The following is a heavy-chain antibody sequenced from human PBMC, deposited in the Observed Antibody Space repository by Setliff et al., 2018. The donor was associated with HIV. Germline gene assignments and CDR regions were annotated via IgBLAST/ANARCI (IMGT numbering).Heavy chain of an antibody. J-gene: IGHJ1*01. Sequence: PGGSLRLSCAASGFTFSDYAMSWVRQPPGKGLEWVSVFYSGDLGTYYADSVKGRFTISRDNSKNTLYLQVNSLRADDTAVYYCARDLGGSGWYLYFQHWGQGSLVTVSS. CDR2: FYSGDLGT. V-gene: IGHV3-23*03. D-gene: IGHD6-19*01. CDR1: GFTFSDYA. CDR3: ARDLGGSGWYLYFQH.